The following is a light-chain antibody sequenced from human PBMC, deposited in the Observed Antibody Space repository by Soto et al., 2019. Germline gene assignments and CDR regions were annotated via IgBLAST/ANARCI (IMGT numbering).Light chain of an antibody. CDR3: QQSYSTPYT. CDR2: AAS. Sequence: DIQMTQSPSSLSASVGDRVTITCRASQSISSYLNWYQQKPGKAPKLLIYAASSLQSGVPSRFSGSGSGTDFTLTMSRLQPEDCATYYCQQSYSTPYTFGQGTKLEIK. CDR1: QSISSY. J-gene: IGKJ2*01. V-gene: IGKV1-39*01.